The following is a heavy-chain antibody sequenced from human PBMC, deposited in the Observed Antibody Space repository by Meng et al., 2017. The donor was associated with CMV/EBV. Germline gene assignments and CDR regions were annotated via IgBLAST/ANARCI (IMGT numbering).Heavy chain of an antibody. CDR2: IYYSGST. Sequence: GGSISSGGYYWRWIRQHPGKGLEWIGYIYYSGSTYYNPSLKSRVTISVDTSKNQFSLKLSSVTAADTAVYYCARVVEMATNAYLDYWGQGTLVTVSS. CDR3: ARVVEMATNAYLDY. V-gene: IGHV4-31*02. J-gene: IGHJ4*02. D-gene: IGHD5-24*01. CDR1: GGSISSGGYY.